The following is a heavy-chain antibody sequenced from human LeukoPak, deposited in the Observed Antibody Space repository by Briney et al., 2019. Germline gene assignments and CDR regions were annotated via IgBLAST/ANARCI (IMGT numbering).Heavy chain of an antibody. V-gene: IGHV2-5*02. CDR3: ARPYYYGSGYYASAFDI. Sequence: SGPTLVKPTQTLTLTCTFSGFSLSSSGVGVGWIRQPPGKALEWLAVIFWDDDKRYSPSLKSRLTITKDTAKNQVLLTMTDLDPVDTATYYCARPYYYGSGYYASAFDIWGQGTVVTVSS. CDR1: GFSLSSSGVG. D-gene: IGHD3-10*01. CDR2: IFWDDDK. J-gene: IGHJ3*02.